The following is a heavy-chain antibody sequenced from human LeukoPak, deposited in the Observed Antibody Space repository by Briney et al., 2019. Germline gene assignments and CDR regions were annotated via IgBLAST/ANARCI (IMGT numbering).Heavy chain of an antibody. CDR1: GFTFSSYS. Sequence: GGSLRLSCAASGFTFSSYSMNWVRQAPGKGLEWVSYISSSSSTIYYADSVKGRFTISRDNAKNSLYLQMNSLRAEDTAVYYCARDFSTRYSYDSSGYYFDYWGQGTLVTVSS. CDR2: ISSSSSTI. J-gene: IGHJ4*02. V-gene: IGHV3-48*04. D-gene: IGHD3-22*01. CDR3: ARDFSTRYSYDSSGYYFDY.